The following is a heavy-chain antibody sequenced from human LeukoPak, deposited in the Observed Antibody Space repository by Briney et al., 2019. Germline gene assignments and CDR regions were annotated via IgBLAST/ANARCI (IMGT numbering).Heavy chain of an antibody. D-gene: IGHD3-9*01. CDR1: GFTFSSYG. CDR2: ISSDGNNK. V-gene: IGHV3-30*18. J-gene: IGHJ4*02. CDR3: AKEKERILIGHSGFDY. Sequence: GGTLRLSCAASGFTFSSYGMNWVRQAPGKGLEWVAGISSDGNNKYYGDSVKGRFTISRDNSGNTLYLQMNTLRIEDTAVYYCAKEKERILIGHSGFDYWGQGTLVTVSS.